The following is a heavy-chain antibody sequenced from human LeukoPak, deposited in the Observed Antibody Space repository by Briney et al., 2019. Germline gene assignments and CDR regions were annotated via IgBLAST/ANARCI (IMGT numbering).Heavy chain of an antibody. Sequence: SETLSLTCAVYGGSFSGYYWSWIRQPPGKGLEWIGEINHSGSTNYNPSLKSRVTISVDTSKNQFSLKLSSVTAADTAVYYCARVVVRGSENLGSDYWGQGTLVTVSS. CDR2: INHSGST. CDR1: GGSFSGYY. D-gene: IGHD3-10*01. J-gene: IGHJ4*02. V-gene: IGHV4-34*01. CDR3: ARVVVRGSENLGSDY.